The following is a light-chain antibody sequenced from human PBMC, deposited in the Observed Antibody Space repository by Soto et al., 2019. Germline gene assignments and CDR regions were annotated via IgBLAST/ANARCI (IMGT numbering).Light chain of an antibody. Sequence: QSALTQPASVSGSPGQSITISCTGTSSDVGAYNYVSWYQQHPGKAPKLMIYDVSNRPSGVSNRFSGSKSGNTASLTISGLQAGDEADYYCSSYTSSSVPVFGGGTKLTVL. CDR3: SSYTSSSVPV. V-gene: IGLV2-14*01. CDR2: DVS. J-gene: IGLJ2*01. CDR1: SSDVGAYNY.